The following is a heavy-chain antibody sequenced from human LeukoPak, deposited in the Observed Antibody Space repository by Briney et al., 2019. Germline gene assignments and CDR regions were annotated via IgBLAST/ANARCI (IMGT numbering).Heavy chain of an antibody. D-gene: IGHD6-19*01. V-gene: IGHV3-66*01. CDR1: GFTVSSNY. CDR3: ARDIAVASYNWFDP. CDR2: IYSGGST. J-gene: IGHJ5*02. Sequence: GGSLRLSCAASGFTVSSNYMSWVRQAPGKGLEWVSVIYSGGSTYYADSVKGRFTISRDNSKNTLYLQMNSLRAEDTAVYYCARDIAVASYNWFDPWGQGTLVTVSS.